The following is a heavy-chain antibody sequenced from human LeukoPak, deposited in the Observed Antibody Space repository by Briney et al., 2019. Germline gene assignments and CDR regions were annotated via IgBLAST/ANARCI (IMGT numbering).Heavy chain of an antibody. CDR2: ISYDGSNK. V-gene: IGHV3-30*04. CDR1: GFTFSSYA. Sequence: GGSLRLSCAASGFTFSSYAMHWVRQAPGKGLEWVAVISYDGSNKYYADSVKGRFTISRDNSKNTLYLQMNSLRAEDTAVYYCARDRSRRGTHSSSWFANFDYWGQGTLVTVSS. J-gene: IGHJ4*02. D-gene: IGHD6-13*01. CDR3: ARDRSRRGTHSSSWFANFDY.